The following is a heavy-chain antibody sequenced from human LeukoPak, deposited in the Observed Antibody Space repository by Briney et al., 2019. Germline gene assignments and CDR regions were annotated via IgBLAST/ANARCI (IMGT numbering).Heavy chain of an antibody. D-gene: IGHD3-16*01. Sequence: ASVKVSCKASGYTFTGYYMHWVRQAPGQGLERMGWINPNSGGTNSAQKFQGRVTMTRDTSISTAYMELNRLTLDDTAVYYCAKEGEGLPYWGQGTLVTVSS. J-gene: IGHJ4*02. CDR1: GYTFTGYY. CDR2: INPNSGGT. V-gene: IGHV1-2*02. CDR3: AKEGEGLPY.